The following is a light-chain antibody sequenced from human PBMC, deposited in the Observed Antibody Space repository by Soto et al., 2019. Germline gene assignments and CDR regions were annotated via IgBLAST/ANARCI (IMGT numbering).Light chain of an antibody. Sequence: DIQMTQSPSSLSASAGDRVTITCRASQDIGNDLGWFQQKPGRAPKRLIYGAFSLPSGVPSRFSGSGSGTEFTLTINSLQPEDFATYYCLQYNSYPWTFGQGTKVEIK. CDR2: GAF. V-gene: IGKV1-17*01. CDR3: LQYNSYPWT. J-gene: IGKJ1*01. CDR1: QDIGND.